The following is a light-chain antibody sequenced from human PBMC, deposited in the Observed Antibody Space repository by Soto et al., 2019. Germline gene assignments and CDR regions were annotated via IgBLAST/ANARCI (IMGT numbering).Light chain of an antibody. Sequence: DVQLTQSPSFLSASVGDRLTITCRASQGINSYLAWYQQKPGKAPQLLIYTASTLQSGVPSRFSGSASGTEFTLTISSLQPEDFATYYCQQLNSYPITFGQGTRLEIK. CDR1: QGINSY. J-gene: IGKJ5*01. CDR3: QQLNSYPIT. V-gene: IGKV1-9*01. CDR2: TAS.